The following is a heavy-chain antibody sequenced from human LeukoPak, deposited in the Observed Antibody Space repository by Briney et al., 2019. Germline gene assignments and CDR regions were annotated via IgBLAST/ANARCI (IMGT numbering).Heavy chain of an antibody. CDR3: ARANPPRVAGRDAPHEDECCDMDV. J-gene: IGHJ6*03. V-gene: IGHV1-69*01. Sequence: GASVKVSCKASGGTFSSYAISWVRQAPGQGLEWMGGIIPIFGTANYAQKFQGRVTITADESTSTAYMELSSLRSEDTAVYYCARANPPRVAGRDAPHEDECCDMDVWGKGTTVTISS. CDR2: IIPIFGTA. D-gene: IGHD6-19*01. CDR1: GGTFSSYA.